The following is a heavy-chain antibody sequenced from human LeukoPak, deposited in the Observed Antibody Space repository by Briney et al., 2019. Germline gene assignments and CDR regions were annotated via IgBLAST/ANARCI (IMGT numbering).Heavy chain of an antibody. D-gene: IGHD3-9*01. J-gene: IGHJ5*02. CDR3: ARQGHDILTGYSLNWFDP. Sequence: KDGESLKISCTGSGYSFTNYWIGWVRQMPGKGLEWMGIIYPDDSDTRYRPSFQGQVTISADKSIATAYLQWSSLKASDTAMYYCARQGHDILTGYSLNWFDPWGQGTLVTVSS. CDR1: GYSFTNYW. CDR2: IYPDDSDT. V-gene: IGHV5-51*01.